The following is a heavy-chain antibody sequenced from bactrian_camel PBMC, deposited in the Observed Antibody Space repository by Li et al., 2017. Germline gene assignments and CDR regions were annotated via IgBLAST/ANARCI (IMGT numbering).Heavy chain of an antibody. CDR3: AARSVGWCPLFEHWLGKRAYTPGGYFAN. V-gene: IGHV3S42*01. CDR1: GYAVNIC. J-gene: IGHJ6*01. D-gene: IGHD1*01. CDR2: VDADGTT. Sequence: VQLVESGGGLVQPGGSLWLSCTTSGYAVNICMGWFRQAPGKAREAVVGVDADGTTTYADSVLGRFTASRDNGLYLQMDNLKPEDTATYYCAARSVGWCPLFEHWLGKRAYTPGGYFANWG.